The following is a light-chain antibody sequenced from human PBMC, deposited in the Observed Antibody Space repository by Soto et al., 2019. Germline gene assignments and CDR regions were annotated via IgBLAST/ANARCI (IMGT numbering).Light chain of an antibody. CDR1: QSVRNF. V-gene: IGKV1-39*01. Sequence: DLQMTQSPSSLSASVGDRVTITCRASQSVRNFLNWYQQKPGKAPKLLIYAASSLQSGVPSRFSGSGSGTDFTLTISSLQPEDFATYYCQQSYSTPTFGQGTRLEI. CDR2: AAS. CDR3: QQSYSTPT. J-gene: IGKJ5*01.